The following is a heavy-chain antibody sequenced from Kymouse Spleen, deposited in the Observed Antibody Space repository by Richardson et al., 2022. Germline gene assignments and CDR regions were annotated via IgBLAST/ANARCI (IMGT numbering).Heavy chain of an antibody. CDR3: ARDFHDFWSGYYYYYYGMDV. V-gene: IGHV3-7*01. CDR1: GFTFSSYW. J-gene: IGHJ6*02. Sequence: EVQLVESGGGLVQPGGSLRLSCAASGFTFSSYWMSWVRQAPGKGLEWVANIKQDGSEKYYVDSVKGRFTISRDNAKNSLYLQMNSLRAEDTAVYYCARDFHDFWSGYYYYYYGMDVWGQGTTVTVSS. D-gene: IGHD3-3*01. CDR2: IKQDGSEK.